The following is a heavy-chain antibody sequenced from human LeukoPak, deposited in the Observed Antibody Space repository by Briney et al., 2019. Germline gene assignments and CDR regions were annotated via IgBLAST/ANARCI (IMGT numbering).Heavy chain of an antibody. Sequence: GGSLRLSCAASGFMFSNSWMYWVRQGPGKGPVWVSRMKTDGTRIEYAGSVKGRFTISRDNAKNTLFLQMSSLRVEDTAVYYCARGADHGGSYYPDWGQGTRVTVSS. CDR3: ARGADHGGSYYPD. CDR2: MKTDGTRI. D-gene: IGHD3-10*01. CDR1: GFMFSNSW. V-gene: IGHV3-74*01. J-gene: IGHJ4*02.